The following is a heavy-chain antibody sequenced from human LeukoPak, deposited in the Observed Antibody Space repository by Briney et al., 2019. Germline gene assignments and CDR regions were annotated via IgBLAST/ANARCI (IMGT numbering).Heavy chain of an antibody. Sequence: GESLKISCKGFGYTFTNYWIGWVRQMPRKGLEWMGIIYPGDSDTRYSPSFQGQVSMSADKSTRTAYLQWSSLKASDTAMYYCARRELTPRRYFDSWGQGTLVTVSS. CDR2: IYPGDSDT. CDR1: GYTFTNYW. J-gene: IGHJ4*02. D-gene: IGHD4-23*01. V-gene: IGHV5-51*01. CDR3: ARRELTPRRYFDS.